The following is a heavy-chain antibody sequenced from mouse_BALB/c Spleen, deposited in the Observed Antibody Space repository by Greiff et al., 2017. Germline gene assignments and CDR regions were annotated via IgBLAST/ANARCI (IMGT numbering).Heavy chain of an antibody. CDR1: GFSLTGYG. V-gene: IGHV2-6-7*01. CDR2: IWGDGST. D-gene: IGHD1-1*01. J-gene: IGHJ4*01. Sequence: GMLVESGPGLVAPSQSLSITCTVSGFSLTGYGVNWVRQPPGKGLEWLGMIWGDGSTDYNSALKSRLSISKDNSKSQVFLKMNSLQTDDTARYYCARDRDYYGSSYGAMDYWGQGTSVAVSS. CDR3: ARDRDYYGSSYGAMDY.